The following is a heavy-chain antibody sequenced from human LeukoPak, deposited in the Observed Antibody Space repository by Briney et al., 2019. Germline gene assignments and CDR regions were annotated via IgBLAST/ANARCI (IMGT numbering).Heavy chain of an antibody. CDR3: ARSPSAIRGLYYFDY. Sequence: GSLRLSCAASGFTFKSYDMHWVRQAPGKGLEWVAVISYDGSNKYYADSVKGRFTISRDNSKNTLYLPMNSLRAEDTAVYYCARSPSAIRGLYYFDYWGQGTLVTVSS. CDR1: GFTFKSYD. J-gene: IGHJ4*02. CDR2: ISYDGSNK. V-gene: IGHV3-30*19. D-gene: IGHD3-10*01.